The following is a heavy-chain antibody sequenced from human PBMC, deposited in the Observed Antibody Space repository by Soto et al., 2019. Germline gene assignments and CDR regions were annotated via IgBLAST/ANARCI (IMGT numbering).Heavy chain of an antibody. D-gene: IGHD6-19*01. CDR1: GGSISSSNW. J-gene: IGHJ3*02. CDR2: IYHSGST. CDR3: ARGGSGWYGDAFDI. V-gene: IGHV4-4*02. Sequence: SETLSLTCAVSGGSISSSNWWSWVRQPPGKGLEWIGEIYHSGSTNYNPSLKSRVTISVDKSKNQFSLKLSYVTAADTAVYYCARGGSGWYGDAFDIWGQGTMVTVSS.